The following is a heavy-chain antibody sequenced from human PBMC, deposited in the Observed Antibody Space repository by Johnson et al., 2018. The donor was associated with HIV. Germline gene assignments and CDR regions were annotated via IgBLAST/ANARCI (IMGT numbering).Heavy chain of an antibody. J-gene: IGHJ3*02. V-gene: IGHV3-72*01. CDR2: TRNKANSYTT. D-gene: IGHD3-10*01. CDR1: GFTFSDHY. Sequence: VQLVESGGGLVQPGGSLRLSCAASGFTFSDHYMDWVRQAPGKGLEWVGRTRNKANSYTTEYAASVKGRFTIARDDSKNSLFLQMNSLRAEDTAVYYCAGGFYYGSGSASDAFDIWGQGTMVIVSS. CDR3: AGGFYYGSGSASDAFDI.